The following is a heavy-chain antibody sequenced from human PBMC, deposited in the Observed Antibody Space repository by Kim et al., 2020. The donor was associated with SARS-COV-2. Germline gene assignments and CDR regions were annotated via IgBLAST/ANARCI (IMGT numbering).Heavy chain of an antibody. CDR3: ARWFGEPPRFPDY. CDR2: IDPSDSYT. D-gene: IGHD3-10*01. V-gene: IGHV5-10-1*01. J-gene: IGHJ4*02. Sequence: GESLKISCKGSGYSFTSYWISWVRQMPGKGLEWMGRIDPSDSYTNYSPSFQGHVTMSADKSISTAYLQWSSLKASDTAMYYCARWFGEPPRFPDYWGQGTLVTVSS. CDR1: GYSFTSYW.